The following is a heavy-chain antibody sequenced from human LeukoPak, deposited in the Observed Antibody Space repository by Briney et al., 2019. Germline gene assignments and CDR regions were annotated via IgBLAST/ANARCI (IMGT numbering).Heavy chain of an antibody. Sequence: GGSLRLSCAASGFTVSFNYMSWVRQAPGKGLEWISVIYSGGSTYYADSVKGRFTISRDDSKNTLYLQMNSLRAEDTAIYYCARAQWRTYSYYYMDVWGKGTTVAVSS. V-gene: IGHV3-53*01. CDR2: IYSGGST. CDR3: ARAQWRTYSYYYMDV. J-gene: IGHJ6*03. CDR1: GFTVSFNY. D-gene: IGHD6-19*01.